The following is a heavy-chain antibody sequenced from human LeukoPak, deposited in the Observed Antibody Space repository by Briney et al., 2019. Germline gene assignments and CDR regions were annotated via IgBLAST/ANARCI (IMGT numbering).Heavy chain of an antibody. Sequence: PSETLSLTCTVSGGSISSSNYYWGWIRQPPGKGLEWIGSIYYSGSTSYNPSLKSRVTISVDTSKNQFSLKLSSVTAADRAVYYCARNFSSGWFDYWGQGTLVTVSS. D-gene: IGHD6-19*01. V-gene: IGHV4-39*07. CDR1: GGSISSSNYY. CDR3: ARNFSSGWFDY. CDR2: IYYSGST. J-gene: IGHJ4*02.